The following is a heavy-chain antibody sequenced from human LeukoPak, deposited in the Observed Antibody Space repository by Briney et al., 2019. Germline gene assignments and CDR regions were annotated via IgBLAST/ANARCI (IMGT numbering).Heavy chain of an antibody. D-gene: IGHD5-12*01. Sequence: ASVKVSCKASGYTFTSYAITCVRQAPGQGLEWMGWISSYNGNTNYAQKLQGRVTMTTETSTSTAYMELRSLRSDDTVVYYCARRGGISGRLRSPPNYYYYYMDVWGKGTTVTISS. CDR3: ARRGGISGRLRSPPNYYYYYMDV. CDR2: ISSYNGNT. J-gene: IGHJ6*03. CDR1: GYTFTSYA. V-gene: IGHV1-18*01.